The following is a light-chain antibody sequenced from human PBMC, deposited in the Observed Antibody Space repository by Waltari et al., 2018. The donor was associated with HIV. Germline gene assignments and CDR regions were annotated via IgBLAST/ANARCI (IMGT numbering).Light chain of an antibody. CDR1: TNDIAASNY. CDR2: EVN. V-gene: IGLV2-8*01. Sequence: QSALTQPPSASGSPGQSVTISCTGTTNDIAASNYVSWYQQHPAKAPRLIISEVNKPPSGGPDRFPGSKSGNPAPPTVSRLQAEEEATYFCSSDGGTSGGGTHNFYLVFGGGTKLTVL. J-gene: IGLJ2*01. CDR3: SSDGGTSGGGTHNFYLV.